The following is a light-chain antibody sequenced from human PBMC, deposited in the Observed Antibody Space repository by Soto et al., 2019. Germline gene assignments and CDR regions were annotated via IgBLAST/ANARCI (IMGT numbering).Light chain of an antibody. J-gene: IGKJ1*01. Sequence: EIVLTQSPDTLSLSPGERATLSCRASQSVSSSYLAWYQQRPGQAPRLLIYGAYSRATGIHDRFSGSGSGTDFSLTIRRLEPEDFAVYYCQQYGVSPRTFGQGTKVDIK. CDR2: GAY. CDR1: QSVSSSY. CDR3: QQYGVSPRT. V-gene: IGKV3-20*01.